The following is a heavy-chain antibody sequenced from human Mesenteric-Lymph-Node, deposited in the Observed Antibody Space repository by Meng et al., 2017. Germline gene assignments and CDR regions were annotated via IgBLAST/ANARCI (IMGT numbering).Heavy chain of an antibody. J-gene: IGHJ4*02. CDR3: AREETTVVRGGFYFDY. Sequence: SETLSLTCAVSGGSISSSNWWSWVRQPPGKGLEWIGEIYHSGSTNYNPSLKSRVTISVDKSKNQFSLKLSSVTAADTAVYYCAREETTVVRGGFYFDYWGQGTLVTVSS. CDR2: IYHSGST. V-gene: IGHV4-4*02. CDR1: GGSISSSNW. D-gene: IGHD4-23*01.